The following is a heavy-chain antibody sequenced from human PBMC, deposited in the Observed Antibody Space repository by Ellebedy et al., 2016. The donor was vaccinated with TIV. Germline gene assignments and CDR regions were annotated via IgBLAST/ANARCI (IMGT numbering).Heavy chain of an antibody. V-gene: IGHV4-4*02. CDR3: ARGRWMGATFFDY. CDR2: INHSGST. Sequence: SETLSLTCAVSGGSISSNNWWTWVRQPPEKGLEWIGEINHSGSTNSNPSLKSRVTISVDTSKNQFSLKLSSVTAADTAVYHCARGRWMGATFFDYWGQGTLVTVSA. D-gene: IGHD1-26*01. J-gene: IGHJ4*02. CDR1: GGSISSNNW.